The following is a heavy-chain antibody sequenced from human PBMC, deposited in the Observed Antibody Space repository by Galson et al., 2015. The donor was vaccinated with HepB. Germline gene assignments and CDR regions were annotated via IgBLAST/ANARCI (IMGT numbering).Heavy chain of an antibody. CDR2: IVVGSGNT. V-gene: IGHV1-58*01. J-gene: IGHJ4*02. CDR3: AAEKLSSSGFDY. Sequence: SVKVSCKASGFTFTSSAVQWVRRARGQRLEWIGWIVVGSGNTNYAQKLQERVTISRDMSTSTAYMGLSSLGSEDTAVYYCAAEKLSSSGFDYWGQGTLVTVSS. D-gene: IGHD6-13*01. CDR1: GFTFTSSA.